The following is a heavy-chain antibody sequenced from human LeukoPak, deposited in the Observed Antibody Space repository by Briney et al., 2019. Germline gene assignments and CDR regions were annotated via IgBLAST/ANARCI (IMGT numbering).Heavy chain of an antibody. Sequence: GGSLRLSCAASGFTFSSYWMSWVRQAPGKGLEWVSGISGSGDNTYYADSVKGRFTISRDSSRDTLYLQMNSLRAEDTAVYYCAKSRSAVAVAGSNYWGQGTLVTVSS. CDR1: GFTFSSYW. D-gene: IGHD6-19*01. CDR2: ISGSGDNT. CDR3: AKSRSAVAVAGSNY. V-gene: IGHV3-23*01. J-gene: IGHJ4*02.